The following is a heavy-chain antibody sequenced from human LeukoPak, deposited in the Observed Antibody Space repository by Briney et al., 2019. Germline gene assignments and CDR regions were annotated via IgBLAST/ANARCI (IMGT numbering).Heavy chain of an antibody. J-gene: IGHJ4*02. CDR2: IYHSGST. CDR1: GYSISSGYY. CDR3: ARVSPVAGTFDY. V-gene: IGHV4-38-2*02. Sequence: SETLSLTCTVSGYSISSGYYWGWIRQPPGKGLEWIGSIYHSGSTYYNPSLKSRVTISVDTSKNQFSLKLSSVTAADTAVYYCARVSPVAGTFDYWGQGTLVTVSS. D-gene: IGHD6-19*01.